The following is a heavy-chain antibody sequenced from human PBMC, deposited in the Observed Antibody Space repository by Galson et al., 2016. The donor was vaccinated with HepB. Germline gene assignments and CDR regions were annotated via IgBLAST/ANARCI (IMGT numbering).Heavy chain of an antibody. CDR3: AHKSFKSYRFGY. D-gene: IGHD3-16*02. Sequence: PALVKPTQTLTVTCSFSGFSLSGSEVGVGWIRQPPGKALEWLALIYWDDEQHYSPSLKTRLAITKDTSRNQVVLTLNNVDPVDTATDYCAHKSFKSYRFGYGGRGLLVTVSS. V-gene: IGHV2-5*02. CDR2: IYWDDEQ. CDR1: GFSLSGSEVG. J-gene: IGHJ4*02.